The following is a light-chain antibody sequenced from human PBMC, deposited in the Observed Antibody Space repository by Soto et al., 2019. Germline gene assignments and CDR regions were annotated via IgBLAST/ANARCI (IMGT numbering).Light chain of an antibody. CDR3: QQLHGYPIT. CDR2: APS. J-gene: IGKJ5*01. Sequence: ILLTESPSSLAASLVDRVTITCRSSQGIDTSLAWYQQKPGKAPKLLIYAPSNFQSGVPSRFSGSGSGTHFTLTISSLQPEDFATYYCQQLHGYPITFGQGTRLEIK. V-gene: IGKV1-9*01. CDR1: QGIDTS.